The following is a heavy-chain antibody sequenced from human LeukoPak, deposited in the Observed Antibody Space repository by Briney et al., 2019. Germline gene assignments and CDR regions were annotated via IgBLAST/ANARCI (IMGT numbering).Heavy chain of an antibody. CDR1: GFTFSSYS. J-gene: IGHJ6*03. V-gene: IGHV3-21*01. CDR3: ARVCIAAEFFYYYYMDV. D-gene: IGHD6-13*01. CDR2: ISSSSSYI. Sequence: GGSLRLSCAASGFTFSSYSMNWVRQAPGKGLEWVSSISSSSSYIYYADSVKGRFTISRDNSKNTLYLQMNSLRAEDTAVYYCARVCIAAEFFYYYYMDVWGKGTTVTVSS.